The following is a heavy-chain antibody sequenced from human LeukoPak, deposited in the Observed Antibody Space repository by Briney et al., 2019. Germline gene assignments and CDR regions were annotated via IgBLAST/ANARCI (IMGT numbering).Heavy chain of an antibody. V-gene: IGHV1-2*02. CDR1: GYTFTGYY. Sequence: GASVKVSCKASGYTFTGYYMHWVRQAPGQGLEWMGWINPNSGGTNYAQKFQGRVTMTRDTSISTAFMELSRLRSDDTAVYYCARVSGGSGWYYGNEYFQHWGQGTLVTVSS. J-gene: IGHJ1*01. CDR2: INPNSGGT. D-gene: IGHD6-19*01. CDR3: ARVSGGSGWYYGNEYFQH.